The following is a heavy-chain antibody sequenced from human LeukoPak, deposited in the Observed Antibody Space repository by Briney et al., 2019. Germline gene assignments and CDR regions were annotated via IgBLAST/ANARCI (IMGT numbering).Heavy chain of an antibody. CDR3: APRGDIEHSYVYGKWFDP. Sequence: SQTLSLTCAVYGGSFSAYYWTWIRQPSGKGPEWIGEINHSGSSNYNSSLRSRVTISVDTSYKQFSLRLSSVTAADTAVYYCAPRGDIEHSYVYGKWFDPWGQGTRITVSS. D-gene: IGHD5-18*01. CDR2: INHSGSS. J-gene: IGHJ5*02. CDR1: GGSFSAYY. V-gene: IGHV4-34*01.